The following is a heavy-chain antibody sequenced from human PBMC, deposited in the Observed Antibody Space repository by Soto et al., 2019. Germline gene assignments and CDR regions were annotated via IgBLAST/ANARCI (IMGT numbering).Heavy chain of an antibody. Sequence: SETLSLTCAVYGGSFSGYYWSWIRHPPGKGLEWIGEINHSGSTNYNPSLKSRVTISVDTSKNQFSLKLSSVTAADTAVYYCARGQSSLLLDCWGQGVLVTVSS. V-gene: IGHV4-34*01. CDR3: ARGQSSLLLDC. CDR2: INHSGST. CDR1: GGSFSGYY. D-gene: IGHD2-8*02. J-gene: IGHJ4*02.